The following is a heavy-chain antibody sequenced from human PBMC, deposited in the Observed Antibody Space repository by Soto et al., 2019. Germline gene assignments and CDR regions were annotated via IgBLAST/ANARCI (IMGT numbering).Heavy chain of an antibody. V-gene: IGHV3-33*01. CDR2: IWYDGSNK. J-gene: IGHJ4*02. Sequence: GGSLRLSRAESGFTFSSYGMHWVGRAPGNGLEWVAVIWYDGSNKYYADSVKGRFTISRDNSKNTLYLQMNSLRAEDTAVYYCAREDYYCVSGGYSYYFDYWGQGP. CDR1: GFTFSSYG. D-gene: IGHD3-22*01. CDR3: AREDYYCVSGGYSYYFDY.